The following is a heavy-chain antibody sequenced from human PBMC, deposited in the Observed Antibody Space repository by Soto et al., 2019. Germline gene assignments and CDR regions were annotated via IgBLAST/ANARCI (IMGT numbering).Heavy chain of an antibody. CDR3: ARDKPDTAMGLFDY. Sequence: ASVKVSCKASGGTFSSYTISWERQAPGQGLEWMGRIIPILGIANYAQKFQGRVTITADKSTSTAYMELSSLRSEDTAVYYCARDKPDTAMGLFDYWGQGTLVTVSS. CDR1: GGTFSSYT. J-gene: IGHJ4*02. D-gene: IGHD5-18*01. CDR2: IIPILGIA. V-gene: IGHV1-69*04.